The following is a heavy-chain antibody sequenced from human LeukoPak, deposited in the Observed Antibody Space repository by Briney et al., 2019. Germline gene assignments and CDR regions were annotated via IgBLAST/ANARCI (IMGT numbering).Heavy chain of an antibody. D-gene: IGHD5-24*01. CDR2: IYPGDSDT. CDR3: ARHRDGYNFDY. CDR1: GYSFTSYW. V-gene: IGHV5-51*01. Sequence: GEALKISCKGSGYSFTSYWIGWVRQMPGKGLEWMGIIYPGDSDTRYSPSFQGQFTISADKSISTAYLQWSSLTASDTAMYYCARHRDGYNFDYWGQGTLVTVSS. J-gene: IGHJ4*02.